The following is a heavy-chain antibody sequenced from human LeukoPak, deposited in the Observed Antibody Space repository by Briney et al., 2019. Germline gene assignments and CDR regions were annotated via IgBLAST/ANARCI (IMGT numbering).Heavy chain of an antibody. J-gene: IGHJ4*02. D-gene: IGHD2-2*01. V-gene: IGHV3-30*02. CDR3: ARAPDSHIVVVPAALDY. CDR1: GFTFSTYA. CDR2: IWYDGSDK. Sequence: GGSLRLSCAASGFTFSTYAMHWVRQAPGKGLEWMALIWYDGSDKYYADSVKGRFTISRDNSKNTLYLQMNSLRAEDTAVYYCARAPDSHIVVVPAALDYWGQGTLVTVSS.